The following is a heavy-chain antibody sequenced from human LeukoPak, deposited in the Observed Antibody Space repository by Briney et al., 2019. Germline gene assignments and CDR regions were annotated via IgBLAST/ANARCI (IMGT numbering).Heavy chain of an antibody. CDR3: TRGPRYGSGSDFLDY. J-gene: IGHJ4*02. V-gene: IGHV3-7*01. D-gene: IGHD3-10*01. Sequence: GGSLRLSCAASGFTFSTHWLSWVRQPPGKGLEWVAHIKHGGGEIHYVDSVKGRFTISRDNARNSLYLQMNSLRAEYTAVSYCTRGPRYGSGSDFLDYWGQGTLVTVSS. CDR2: IKHGGGEI. CDR1: GFTFSTHW.